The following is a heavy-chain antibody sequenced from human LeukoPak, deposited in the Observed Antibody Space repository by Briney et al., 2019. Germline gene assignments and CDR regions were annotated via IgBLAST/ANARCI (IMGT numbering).Heavy chain of an antibody. CDR3: ARDSTGYYYYYMDV. J-gene: IGHJ6*03. CDR2: INSDGSST. V-gene: IGHV3-74*01. CDR1: GFAFSSYW. D-gene: IGHD1-1*01. Sequence: PGGSLRLSCAAAGFAFSSYWMHWVRQAPGKGLVWVSRINSDGSSTSYADSVKGRFTISRDNAKNTLYLQMNSLRAEDTAVYYCARDSTGYYYYYMDVWGKGTTVTISS.